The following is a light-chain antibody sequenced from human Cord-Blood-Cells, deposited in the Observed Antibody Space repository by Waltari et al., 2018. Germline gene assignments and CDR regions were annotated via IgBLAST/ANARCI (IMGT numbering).Light chain of an antibody. J-gene: IGLJ3*02. CDR1: SSDVGGYNY. V-gene: IGLV2-14*01. CDR2: DVS. CDR3: SSYTSSSTWV. Sequence: QSALPQPASVSGSPGQSIPISCTGTSSDVGGYNYVPWYQQHPGKAPKLMIYDVSNRPSGVSNRFSGSKSGNTASLTISGLQAEDEADYYCSSYTSSSTWVFGGGTKLTVL.